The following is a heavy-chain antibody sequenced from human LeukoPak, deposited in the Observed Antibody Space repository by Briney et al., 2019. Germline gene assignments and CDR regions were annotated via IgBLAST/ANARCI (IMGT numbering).Heavy chain of an antibody. J-gene: IGHJ6*03. CDR1: GFTFSNYW. Sequence: PTGGSLRLSCAASGFTFSNYWMHWVRQAPGKGLVWVSRINSDGINTSYADSVKGRFTISRDNAKNTLNLQMNSLRAEDTAVYYCARDPYGSGIGTYYYYMDVWGKGTTVTVSS. D-gene: IGHD3-10*01. CDR3: ARDPYGSGIGTYYYYMDV. CDR2: INSDGINT. V-gene: IGHV3-74*01.